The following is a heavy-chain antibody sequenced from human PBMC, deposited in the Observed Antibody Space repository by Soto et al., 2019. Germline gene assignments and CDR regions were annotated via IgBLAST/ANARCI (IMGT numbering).Heavy chain of an antibody. Sequence: ASVKVSCKASGYTFTSYAMHWVRQAPGQRLEWMGWINAGNGNTKYSQKFQGRVTITRDTSASTAYMELSSLRSEDTAVYYCARDLGSGWPDYGMDVWGQGTTVTAP. CDR3: ARDLGSGWPDYGMDV. J-gene: IGHJ6*02. V-gene: IGHV1-3*01. D-gene: IGHD6-19*01. CDR1: GYTFTSYA. CDR2: INAGNGNT.